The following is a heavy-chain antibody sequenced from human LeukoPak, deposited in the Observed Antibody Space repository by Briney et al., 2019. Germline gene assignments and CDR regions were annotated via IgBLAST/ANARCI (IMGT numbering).Heavy chain of an antibody. J-gene: IGHJ4*02. D-gene: IGHD2-21*01. Sequence: SETLSLTCAVYGGSFSGNYWTLIRQTPGRGLEWIGESSPTGDITGYNPSLKGRATISVDSSKNQFSLKLTSVTAAGTGVYYCARVPDFIARPCDSWGPGTLVTVSS. CDR1: GGSFSGNY. CDR2: SSPTGDIT. V-gene: IGHV4-34*01. CDR3: ARVPDFIARPCDS.